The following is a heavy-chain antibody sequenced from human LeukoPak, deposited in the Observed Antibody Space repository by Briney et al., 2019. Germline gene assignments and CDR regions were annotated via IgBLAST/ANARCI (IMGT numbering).Heavy chain of an antibody. CDR2: ISAYNGNT. J-gene: IGHJ4*02. D-gene: IGHD2-15*01. CDR3: ARDVVVVVAARPFDY. V-gene: IGHV1-18*01. Sequence: ASVKVSCKASGYTFTSYGISWVRQAPGQGLEWMGWISAYNGNTNYAQKLQGRVTMTTDTSTSTAYMELRSLRSDDTAVYYYARDVVVVVAARPFDYWGQGTLVTVSS. CDR1: GYTFTSYG.